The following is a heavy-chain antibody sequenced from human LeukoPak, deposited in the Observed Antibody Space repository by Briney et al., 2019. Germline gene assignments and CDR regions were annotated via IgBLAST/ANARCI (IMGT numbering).Heavy chain of an antibody. CDR1: GGSISSYY. CDR2: IYYSGST. CDR3: ARAGRNHAFDI. Sequence: SETLSLTCTVSGGSISSYYWSWIRQPPGKGLEWIGYIYYSGSTNYNPSLKSRVTISVDTSKNQFSLKLSSVTAADTAVYYCARAGRNHAFDIWGQGTMVTVSS. J-gene: IGHJ3*02. V-gene: IGHV4-59*01. D-gene: IGHD1-14*01.